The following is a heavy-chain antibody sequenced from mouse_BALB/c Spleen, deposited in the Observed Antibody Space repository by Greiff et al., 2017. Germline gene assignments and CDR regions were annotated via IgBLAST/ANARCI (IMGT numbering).Heavy chain of an antibody. CDR1: GFTFSDYY. CDR3: AKTGITTVVFDY. J-gene: IGHJ2*01. D-gene: IGHD1-1*01. Sequence: EVKLVESGGGLVKPGGSLKLSCAASGFTFSDYYMYWVRQTPEKRLEWVATISDGGSYTYYPDSVKGRFTISRDNAKNNLYLQMSSLKSEDTAMYYCAKTGITTVVFDYWGQGTTLTVSS. CDR2: ISDGGSYT. V-gene: IGHV5-4*02.